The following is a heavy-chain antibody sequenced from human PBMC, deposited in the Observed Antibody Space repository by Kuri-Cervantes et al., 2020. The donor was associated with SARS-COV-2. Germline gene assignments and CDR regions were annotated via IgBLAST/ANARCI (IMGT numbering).Heavy chain of an antibody. CDR1: GGSFRGYY. D-gene: IGHD3-9*01. V-gene: IGHV4-34*01. CDR3: ARWDSYYASLTGYYPTGYFDL. Sequence: GSLRLSCAVYGGSFRGYYWSWIRQSPGKGLEWIGEINLSGSTNYTPPLKSRVTISLETSKIQFSLNLSSVTAADTAVYYCARWDSYYASLTGYYPTGYFDLWGRGTLVTVSS. CDR2: INLSGST. J-gene: IGHJ2*01.